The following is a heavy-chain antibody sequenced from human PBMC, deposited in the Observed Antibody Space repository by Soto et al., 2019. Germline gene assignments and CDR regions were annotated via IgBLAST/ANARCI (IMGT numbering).Heavy chain of an antibody. Sequence: LSLTCSVSGDSISNSRFYWAWIRQPPGEGLEWIGSIYHTGNAYYNPSLKSRVTISVDTSKNQFSLKLTSVTAADAALYYCARDFFDSSDYTTNWYDPWGQGTLVTVSS. CDR3: ARDFFDSSDYTTNWYDP. CDR2: IYHTGNA. D-gene: IGHD3-22*01. CDR1: GDSISNSRFY. J-gene: IGHJ5*02. V-gene: IGHV4-39*01.